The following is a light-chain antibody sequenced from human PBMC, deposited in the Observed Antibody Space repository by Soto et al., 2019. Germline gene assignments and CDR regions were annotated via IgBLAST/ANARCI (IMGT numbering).Light chain of an antibody. CDR3: QKYNSAPFT. CDR2: AAS. CDR1: LPISNY. V-gene: IGKV1-27*01. J-gene: IGKJ4*01. Sequence: DIQLTQSPSSLSASVADRVTITCRSSLPISNYLARYQQKPWKIPNLLISAASILQAGVPSRFSGSGSGTDFTLTISSLQPEAVEAYYCQKYNSAPFTFGGGTMVDSK.